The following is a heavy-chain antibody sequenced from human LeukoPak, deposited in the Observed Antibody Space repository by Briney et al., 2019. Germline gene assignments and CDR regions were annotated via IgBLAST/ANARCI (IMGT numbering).Heavy chain of an antibody. CDR3: ARARGGRTYSEPGGYPVFDS. V-gene: IGHV3-21*01. CDR1: GFTFSSYS. CDR2: ISSNSPYI. D-gene: IGHD3-10*01. Sequence: PGGSLRLSCEASGFTFSSYSMNWVRQAPGKGLEWVSSISSNSPYIYYANSVEGRFTISRDNAKNSLYLQMNSLRAEDTAVYYCARARGGRTYSEPGGYPVFDSWGQGTLVTVSS. J-gene: IGHJ4*02.